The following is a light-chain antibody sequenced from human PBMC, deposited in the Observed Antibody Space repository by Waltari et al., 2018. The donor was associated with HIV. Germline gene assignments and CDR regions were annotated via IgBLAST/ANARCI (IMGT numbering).Light chain of an antibody. CDR3: QQYGSSPPT. CDR2: GAS. CDR1: QSVSSSY. V-gene: IGKV3-20*01. Sequence: IVLPQSPGTLSLSPGDRATLSCRASQSVSSSYLAWYQQKPGQAPRLLIYGASSRATGIPDRFSGSGSGTDFTLTISRLEPEDFAVYYCQQYGSSPPTFGQGTKVEIK. J-gene: IGKJ1*01.